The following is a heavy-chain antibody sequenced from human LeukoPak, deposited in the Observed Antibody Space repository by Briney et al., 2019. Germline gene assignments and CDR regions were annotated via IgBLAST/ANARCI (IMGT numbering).Heavy chain of an antibody. CDR2: INHSGST. CDR1: GGSFSGYY. Sequence: SETLSLTCAVYGGSFSGYYWSWVRQPPGKGLEWIGEINHSGSTNYNPSLKSRVTISVDTSKNQFSLKLSSVTAADTAVYYCARRTTVTSYWGQGTLVTVSS. V-gene: IGHV4-34*01. J-gene: IGHJ4*02. CDR3: ARRTTVTSY. D-gene: IGHD4-17*01.